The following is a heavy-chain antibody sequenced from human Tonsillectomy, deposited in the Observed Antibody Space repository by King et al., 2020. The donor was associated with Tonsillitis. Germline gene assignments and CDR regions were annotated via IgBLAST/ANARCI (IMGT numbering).Heavy chain of an antibody. CDR3: ARDGGGCSSIDY. V-gene: IGHV4-38-2*02. CDR1: GYSISSGYY. CDR2: IYHSGNT. D-gene: IGHD2-15*01. Sequence: QLQESGPGLVKPSETLSLTCAVSGYSISSGYYWGWIRQPPGKGLEWIGSIYHSGNTYYNPSLKSLVIISVDTSKNQFSLKLTSVTAADTAVYYCARDGGGCSSIDYWGQGTLVTVSS. J-gene: IGHJ4*02.